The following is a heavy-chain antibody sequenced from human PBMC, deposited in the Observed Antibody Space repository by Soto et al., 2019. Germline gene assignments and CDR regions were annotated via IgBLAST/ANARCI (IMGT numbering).Heavy chain of an antibody. J-gene: IGHJ5*02. CDR1: GGTFSSYT. D-gene: IGHD2-15*01. CDR3: ARGVGFHYSNRDNWFDP. Sequence: GVSVKVSCKASGGTFSSYTISWVRQAPGQRHERMGRIITILDIANYAQKFQSRVTITADKSTSTAYMELSSLRSEDTAVYYCARGVGFHYSNRDNWFDPWGQGTLVTVSS. CDR2: IITILDIA. V-gene: IGHV1-69*02.